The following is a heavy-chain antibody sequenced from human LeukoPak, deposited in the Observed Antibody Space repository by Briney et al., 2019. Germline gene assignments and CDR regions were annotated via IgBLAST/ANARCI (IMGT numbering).Heavy chain of an antibody. Sequence: ASLKVSCKASGYTFTGSYMHWVRQAPRQGLEWIGWINPNSGGTKYAQNFQGRVTMTRDTSISTAYMELSRLRSDDTAVYYCARGGGRSSSPFDPWGQGTLVTVSS. CDR1: GYTFTGSY. CDR3: ARGGGRSSSPFDP. J-gene: IGHJ5*02. CDR2: INPNSGGT. D-gene: IGHD6-6*01. V-gene: IGHV1-2*02.